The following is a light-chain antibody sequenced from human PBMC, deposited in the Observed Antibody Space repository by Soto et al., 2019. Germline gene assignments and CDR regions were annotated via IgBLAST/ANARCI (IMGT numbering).Light chain of an antibody. CDR3: QQYGTSPFT. Sequence: EIVLTQSPGTLSLSPGERATLSCGASQSVSSSSLAWYQQKPGQAPRLLIYGTSYRATGIPDRFSGSGSGTDFTLTISRLEPEDFAVYYCQQYGTSPFTFGPGTKVDI. CDR1: QSVSSSS. V-gene: IGKV3-20*01. J-gene: IGKJ3*01. CDR2: GTS.